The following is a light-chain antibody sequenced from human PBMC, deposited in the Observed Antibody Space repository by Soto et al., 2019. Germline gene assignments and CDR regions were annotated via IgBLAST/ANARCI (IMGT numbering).Light chain of an antibody. Sequence: EIVMTQSPATLSVSPGERVTLSCKASRSVSVNLAWYQQKPGQAPRLLIYGASSRATGIPDRFSGSGSGTEFTLTISSLQSEDFALYFCQQYNNWITFGQGTRLEI. CDR3: QQYNNWIT. CDR1: RSVSVN. V-gene: IGKV3D-15*01. CDR2: GAS. J-gene: IGKJ5*01.